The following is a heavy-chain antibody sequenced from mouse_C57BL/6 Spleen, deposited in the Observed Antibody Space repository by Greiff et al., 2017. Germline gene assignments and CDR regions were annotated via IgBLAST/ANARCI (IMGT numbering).Heavy chain of an antibody. V-gene: IGHV5-9-1*02. Sequence: EVKVEESGEGLVKPGGSLKLSCAASGFTFSSYAMSWVRQTPEKRLEWVAYISSGGDYIYYADTVKGRFTISRDNARNTLYLQMSSLKSEDTAMYYCTRASFITTVVGGYFDVWGTGTTVTVSS. CDR2: ISSGGDYI. J-gene: IGHJ1*03. CDR1: GFTFSSYA. CDR3: TRASFITTVVGGYFDV. D-gene: IGHD1-1*01.